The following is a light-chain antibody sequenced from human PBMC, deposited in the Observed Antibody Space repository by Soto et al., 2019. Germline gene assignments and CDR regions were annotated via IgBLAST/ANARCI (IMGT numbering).Light chain of an antibody. CDR3: HQYGSIPWT. CDR1: QSVSSSY. J-gene: IGKJ1*01. CDR2: GAS. V-gene: IGKV3-20*01. Sequence: EIVLTQFPGTLSLSPGERATLSCRASQSVSSSYLAWYQQKPGQAPRLLIYGASSRATGIPDRFTGSGSGTDFTLTISRLEPEDFAVYYCHQYGSIPWTFGQGTKVAIK.